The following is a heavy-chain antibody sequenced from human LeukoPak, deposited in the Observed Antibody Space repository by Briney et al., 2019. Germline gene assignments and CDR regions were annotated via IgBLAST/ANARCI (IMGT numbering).Heavy chain of an antibody. CDR2: INPNSGGT. D-gene: IGHD2-2*01. CDR3: AREREGYQLLPY. CDR1: GYTFTGYY. J-gene: IGHJ4*02. V-gene: IGHV1-2*02. Sequence: PWASVKVSCKASGYTFTGYYMHWVRQAPGQGLEWTGWINPNSGGTNYAQKFQGRVTMTRDTSISTAYMELSRLRSDDTAVYYCAREREGYQLLPYWGQGTLVTVSS.